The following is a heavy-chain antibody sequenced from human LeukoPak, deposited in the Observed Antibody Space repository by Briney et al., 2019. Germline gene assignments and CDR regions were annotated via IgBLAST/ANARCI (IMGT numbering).Heavy chain of an antibody. J-gene: IGHJ4*02. D-gene: IGHD3-22*01. CDR3: ARGTYFSDTYYFDY. V-gene: IGHV4-4*07. CDR1: GGSISSDS. Sequence: SETLSLTCTVSGGSISSDSWNWIRQPAGKGLEWIGRIYASGTTNYNPSLKSRVTMSIDTSKSQFSLQLASVTAADTAVYYCARGTYFSDTYYFDYWGQGALVTVSS. CDR2: IYASGTT.